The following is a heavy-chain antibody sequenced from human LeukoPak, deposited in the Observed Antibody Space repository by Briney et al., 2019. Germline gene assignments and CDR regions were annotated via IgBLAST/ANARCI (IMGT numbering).Heavy chain of an antibody. CDR2: IRSKAYGGTT. CDR1: GFTFGDYA. V-gene: IGHV3-49*04. J-gene: IGHJ4*02. D-gene: IGHD6-19*01. Sequence: PGGPLRLSCTASGFTFGDYAMSWVRQAPGKGLEWVGFIRSKAYGGTTEYAASVKGRFTISRDDSKSIAYLQMNSLKTEDTAVYYCTSGIAVAGYFDYWGQGTLVTVSS. CDR3: TSGIAVAGYFDY.